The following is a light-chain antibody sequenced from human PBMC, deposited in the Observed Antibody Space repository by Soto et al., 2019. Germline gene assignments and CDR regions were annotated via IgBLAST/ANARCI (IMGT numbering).Light chain of an antibody. CDR3: SSYTGSTTLV. CDR2: DVS. Sequence: QSVLTQPASVSGSPGQSITISCTGTSSDVGDYNYVSWYQQHPGKAPKLMIYDVSNRPSGVPNRFSGSKSGSTASLTISGLQAEDEGDYYCSSYTGSTTLVFGTGTKLTVL. CDR1: SSDVGDYNY. V-gene: IGLV2-14*01. J-gene: IGLJ1*01.